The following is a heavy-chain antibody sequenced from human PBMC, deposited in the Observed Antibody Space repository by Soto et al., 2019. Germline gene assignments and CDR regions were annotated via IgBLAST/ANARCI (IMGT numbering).Heavy chain of an antibody. CDR2: INHSGST. CDR3: ARQRGYSYGYRYFDY. V-gene: IGHV4-34*01. Sequence: SETLSLTCAVYGGSFSGYYWSWIRQPPGKGLEWIGEINHSGSTNYNPSLKSRVTISVDKSKNQFSLKLSSVTAADTAVYYCARQRGYSYGYRYFDYWGQGTLVTVSS. D-gene: IGHD5-18*01. CDR1: GGSFSGYY. J-gene: IGHJ4*02.